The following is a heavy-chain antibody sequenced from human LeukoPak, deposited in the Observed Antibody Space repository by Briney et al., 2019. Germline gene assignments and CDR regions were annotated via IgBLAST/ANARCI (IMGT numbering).Heavy chain of an antibody. Sequence: PPGALSLTCIVSGGSISSSSYYGGWLRQPRGRVLGWGGSIYYSGSTNYNPSLKSRVTISVDTSKNQFSLQLSSVTAADTAVYYCARGSYYYGSGSPNWFDPWGQGTLVTVPS. CDR3: ARGSYYYGSGSPNWFDP. J-gene: IGHJ5*02. CDR1: GGSISSSSYY. CDR2: IYYSGST. V-gene: IGHV4-39*01. D-gene: IGHD3-10*01.